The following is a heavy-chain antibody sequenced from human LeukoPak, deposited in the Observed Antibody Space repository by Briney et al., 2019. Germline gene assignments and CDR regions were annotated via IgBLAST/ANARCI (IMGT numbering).Heavy chain of an antibody. CDR2: ISSSSSYI. CDR1: GFTFSSYS. CDR3: ARGLIWFGELWSAFDI. Sequence: GGSLRLSCAASGFTFSSYSMNWVRQAPGKGLEWVSSISSSSSYIYYADSVKGRFTISRDNAKNSLYLQMNSLRAEDTAVYYCARGLIWFGELWSAFDIWGQGTMVTVSS. J-gene: IGHJ3*02. V-gene: IGHV3-21*01. D-gene: IGHD3-10*01.